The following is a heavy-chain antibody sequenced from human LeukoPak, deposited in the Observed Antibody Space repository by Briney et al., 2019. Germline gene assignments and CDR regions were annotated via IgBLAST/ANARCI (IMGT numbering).Heavy chain of an antibody. V-gene: IGHV3-48*04. J-gene: IGHJ4*02. CDR3: ATGTAQLWALLDFDY. CDR1: GFTFNSYG. Sequence: PGGSLRLSCAASGFTFNSYGMNWFRQAPGRGLEWVSYISSSSSTIYYADSVKGRFTISRDNAKNSLYLQMNSLRAEDTAVYYCATGTAQLWALLDFDYWGQGTLVTVSS. CDR2: ISSSSSTI. D-gene: IGHD5-18*01.